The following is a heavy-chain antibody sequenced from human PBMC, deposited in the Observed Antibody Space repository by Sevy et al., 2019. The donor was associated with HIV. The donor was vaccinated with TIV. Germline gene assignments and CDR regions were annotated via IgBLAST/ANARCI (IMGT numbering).Heavy chain of an antibody. CDR2: IYYTGRV. Sequence: SETLSLTCSVSGGSIGSYYWAWVRQPPGKGLEWIGNIYYTGRVDYKHSLQSRVAMSVDTSKNQFSLALMSVTAADAAVYYCARTRFSHGYLDYWGQGALVTVS. V-gene: IGHV4-59*13. CDR1: GGSIGSYY. CDR3: ARTRFSHGYLDY. D-gene: IGHD3-9*01. J-gene: IGHJ4*02.